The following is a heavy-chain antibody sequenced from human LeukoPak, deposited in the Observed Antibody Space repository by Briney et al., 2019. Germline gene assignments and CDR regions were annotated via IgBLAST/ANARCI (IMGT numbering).Heavy chain of an antibody. J-gene: IGHJ3*02. CDR1: GYTFTSYD. CDR3: ARFNYDYVWGSYKDAFDI. CDR2: IIPIFGTA. D-gene: IGHD3-16*01. Sequence: ASVKVSCKASGYTFTSYDINWVRQATGQGLEWMGGIIPIFGTANYAQKFQGRVTITADKSTSTAYMELSSLRSEDTAVYYCARFNYDYVWGSYKDAFDIWGQGTMVTVSS. V-gene: IGHV1-69*06.